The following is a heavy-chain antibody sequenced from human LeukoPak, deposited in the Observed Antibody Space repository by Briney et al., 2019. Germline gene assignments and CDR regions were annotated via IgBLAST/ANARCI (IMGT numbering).Heavy chain of an antibody. V-gene: IGHV3-11*04. CDR3: ARAQSSSWYKDAFDI. J-gene: IGHJ3*02. Sequence: AGGSLRLSCAASGFTFSDYYMSWIRQAPGKGLEWVSYISSSGSTIYYADSVKGRFTISRDNAKNSLYLQMNSLRAEDTAVYYCARAQSSSWYKDAFDIWGQGTMVTVSS. CDR2: ISSSGSTI. D-gene: IGHD6-13*01. CDR1: GFTFSDYY.